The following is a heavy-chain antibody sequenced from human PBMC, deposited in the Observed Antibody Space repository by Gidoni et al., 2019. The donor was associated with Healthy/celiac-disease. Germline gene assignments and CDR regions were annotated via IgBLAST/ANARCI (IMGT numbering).Heavy chain of an antibody. CDR1: GFTFSSYS. Sequence: EVQLVESGGGLVQPGGSLRLSCAASGFTFSSYSMNWVRQAPGKGLEWVSYISSSSSTIYYADSVKGRFTISRDNAKNSLYLQMNSLRDEDTAVYYCARDHVLWFGELFYNWFDPWGQGTLVTVSS. J-gene: IGHJ5*02. CDR2: ISSSSSTI. V-gene: IGHV3-48*02. D-gene: IGHD3-10*01. CDR3: ARDHVLWFGELFYNWFDP.